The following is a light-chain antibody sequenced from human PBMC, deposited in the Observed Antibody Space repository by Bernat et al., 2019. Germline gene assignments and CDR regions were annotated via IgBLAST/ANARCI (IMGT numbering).Light chain of an antibody. CDR2: VNSDGSH. V-gene: IGLV4-69*01. CDR1: SGHSTYA. CDR3: QLWGTGFGV. J-gene: IGLJ2*01. Sequence: QLVLTQSPSASASLGASVKLTCTLSSGHSTYAIAWHQQQPEKGPRYLMKVNSDGSHSKGDGIPDRFSGSSSGAERYLPISSLQYEDEADYHCQLWGTGFGVIGGGTELNVL.